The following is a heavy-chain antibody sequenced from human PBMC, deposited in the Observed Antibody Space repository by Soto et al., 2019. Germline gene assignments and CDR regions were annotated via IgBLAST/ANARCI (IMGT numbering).Heavy chain of an antibody. D-gene: IGHD6-19*01. CDR3: AKAVVAGLDYYYGMDV. V-gene: IGHV3-23*01. CDR1: GLTFNIYA. J-gene: IGHJ6*02. Sequence: GGSLRLSCAASGLTFNIYAMNWVRQAPGKGLEWVSAISGPGGSTYYADSVKGRFIISRDNSRNTLFLQMSSLRAEDTAVYFCAKAVVAGLDYYYGMDVWGQGXTVTVYS. CDR2: ISGPGGST.